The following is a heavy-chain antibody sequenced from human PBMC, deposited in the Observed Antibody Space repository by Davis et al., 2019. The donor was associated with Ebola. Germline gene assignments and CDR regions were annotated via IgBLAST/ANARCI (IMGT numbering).Heavy chain of an antibody. J-gene: IGHJ4*02. CDR3: ATMGLGVITDLPFDY. CDR2: ISGRGAST. Sequence: GESLKISCAASEFIFSSYAMSWVRHAPGQGLEWVSAISGRGASTYYADSGKGRLTISRDNSKNTLYLQMNSLRAEDTAIYYCATMGLGVITDLPFDYWGQGTLVTVSS. D-gene: IGHD3-10*01. CDR1: EFIFSSYA. V-gene: IGHV3-23*01.